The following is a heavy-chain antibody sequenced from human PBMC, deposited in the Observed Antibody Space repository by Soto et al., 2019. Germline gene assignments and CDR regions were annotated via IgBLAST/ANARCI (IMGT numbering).Heavy chain of an antibody. D-gene: IGHD2-21*01. Sequence: EEQLVESGGGLVQPGGSPRLSCVASGFTFSSYYMHWVRQVPGKGLVWVSRTNGDASSTAYADSVKGRFTISRDNAKNTLYLQMSSLRVEDTAMYYCVRGGAGSYYYYGMDVWGQGTTVTVSS. V-gene: IGHV3-74*03. J-gene: IGHJ6*02. CDR2: TNGDASST. CDR3: VRGGAGSYYYYGMDV. CDR1: GFTFSSYY.